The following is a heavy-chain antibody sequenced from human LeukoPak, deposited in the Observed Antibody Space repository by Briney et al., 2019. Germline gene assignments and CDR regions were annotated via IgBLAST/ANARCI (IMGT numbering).Heavy chain of an antibody. V-gene: IGHV3-21*06. D-gene: IGHD1-26*01. CDR1: GFTLSDYS. CDR3: ARGHSRSLQRLDAFDI. CDR2: IEITSKYI. J-gene: IGHJ3*02. Sequence: GGSLRLSSVASGFTLSDYSMNWVRLAPRAGPSWVSSIEITSKYISEGDSMKGPFTISRDKAKNLLYLQMDSLRVDDTALYYCARGHSRSLQRLDAFDIWGQGTMVTVSS.